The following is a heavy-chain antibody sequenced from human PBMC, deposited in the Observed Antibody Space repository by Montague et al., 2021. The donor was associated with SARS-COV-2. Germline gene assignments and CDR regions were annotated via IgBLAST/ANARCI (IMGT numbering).Heavy chain of an antibody. CDR2: INHRGST. CDR3: ARGRQHINMVVVVVTGGEYYIDI. CDR1: DGSFSDYF. Sequence: SETLSLTCAVYDGSFSDYFWTWLRQPPGKGLEWIGEINHRGSTNYNPSLKSRVTISVDTSKNQFSLKMTSVTAADTAVYYCARGRQHINMVVVVVTGGEYYIDIWGQGTLVAVSS. J-gene: IGHJ4*02. V-gene: IGHV4-34*01. D-gene: IGHD3-22*01.